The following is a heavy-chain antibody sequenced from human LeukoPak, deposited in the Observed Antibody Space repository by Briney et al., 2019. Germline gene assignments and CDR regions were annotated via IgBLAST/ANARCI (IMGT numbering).Heavy chain of an antibody. Sequence: SETLSLTCAVSGVSFDDYYWAWVRQTPGKGLEWIGEINHSGYTNDSPSLKSRVTLSIDTSRKQFSLNLRSVTVADAGIYYCTRMTTGHDYWGQGTLDTVSS. CDR2: INHSGYT. D-gene: IGHD4-17*01. CDR1: GVSFDDYY. CDR3: TRMTTGHDY. J-gene: IGHJ4*02. V-gene: IGHV4-34*01.